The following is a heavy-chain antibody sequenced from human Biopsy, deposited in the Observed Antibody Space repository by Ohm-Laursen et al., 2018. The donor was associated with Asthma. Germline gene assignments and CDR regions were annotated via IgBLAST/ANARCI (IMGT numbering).Heavy chain of an antibody. CDR2: IATSSGNP. J-gene: IGHJ5*02. CDR1: GYTFTSYA. V-gene: IGHV7-4-1*02. D-gene: IGHD1-14*01. CDR3: VRDQAHRDNWFDP. Sequence: VSSVKVSCKTSGYTFTSYAINWLRQAPGRGLEWMGWIATSSGNPTYAQGFTPGRFVFSLDTSVTTAYLQITNLEPEATAVYYCVRDQAHRDNWFDPWGQGTPVTVSS.